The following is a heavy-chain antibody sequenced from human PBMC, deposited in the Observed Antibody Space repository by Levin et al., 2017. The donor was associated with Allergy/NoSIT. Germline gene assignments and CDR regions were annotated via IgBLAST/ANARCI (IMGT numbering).Heavy chain of an antibody. D-gene: IGHD3-9*01. Sequence: ASVKVSCKASGYTFTSYGISWVRQAPGQGLEWMGWISAYNGNTNYAQKLQGRVTMTTDTSTSTAYMELRSLRSDDTAVYYCARDPHYDILTGYSMDVWGQGTTVTVSS. J-gene: IGHJ6*02. V-gene: IGHV1-18*01. CDR1: GYTFTSYG. CDR2: ISAYNGNT. CDR3: ARDPHYDILTGYSMDV.